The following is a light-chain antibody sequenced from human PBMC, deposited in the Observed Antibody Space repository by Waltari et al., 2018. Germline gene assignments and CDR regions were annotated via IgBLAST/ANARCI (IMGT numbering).Light chain of an antibody. J-gene: IGKJ1*01. CDR3: QQYYSTPQP. V-gene: IGKV1-39*01. CDR2: AAS. CDR1: QTISSY. Sequence: DIQMTQSPSSLSASVGDRVTITCRAGQTISSYLNWYQQKPGKAPKLLIYAASSLQSGVPSRFSGSGSGTDFTLTISSLQPEDVAVYYCQQYYSTPQPFGQGTKVEIK.